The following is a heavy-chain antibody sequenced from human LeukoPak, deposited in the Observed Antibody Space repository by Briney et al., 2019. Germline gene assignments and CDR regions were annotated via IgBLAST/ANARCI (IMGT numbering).Heavy chain of an antibody. V-gene: IGHV4-39*07. CDR2: IFYSGST. CDR3: ARLAAGNFDY. CDR1: GGSISTSNYY. J-gene: IGHJ4*02. D-gene: IGHD6-13*01. Sequence: SETLSLTCTVSGGSISTSNYYWGWIRQPPGKGLEWIGNIFYSGSTYYSPSLKSRVTISLDTSRNQFSLKLTSVTAADTAVYYCARLAAGNFDYWGQGTLVTVSS.